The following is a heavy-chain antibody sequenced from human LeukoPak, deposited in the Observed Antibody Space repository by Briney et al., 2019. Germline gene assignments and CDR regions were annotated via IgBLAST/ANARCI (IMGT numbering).Heavy chain of an antibody. D-gene: IGHD6-6*01. J-gene: IGHJ4*02. CDR1: GFTFSSYA. V-gene: IGHV3-23*01. CDR3: AKDQDEYSSSSPWDY. CDR2: ISGSGGST. Sequence: GGSLRLSCAASGFTFSSYAMSWVRQAPGEGLEWVSAISGSGGSTYYADSVKGRFTISRDNSKNTLYLQMNSLRAEDTAVYYCAKDQDEYSSSSPWDYWGQGTLVTVSS.